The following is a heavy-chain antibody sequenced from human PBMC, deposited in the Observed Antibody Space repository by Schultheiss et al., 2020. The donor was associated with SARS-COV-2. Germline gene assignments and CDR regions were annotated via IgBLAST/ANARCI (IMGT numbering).Heavy chain of an antibody. D-gene: IGHD3-10*01. CDR2: IYHSGST. V-gene: IGHV4-30-2*01. CDR1: GGSISSGGYS. J-gene: IGHJ4*02. Sequence: SQTLSLTCAVSGGSISSGGYSWSWIRQPPGKGLEWIGYIYHSGSTYYNPSLKSRVTISVDRSKNQFSLKLSSVTAADTPVYYCARGKDYYGSGSLDYWGQGTLVTVSS. CDR3: ARGKDYYGSGSLDY.